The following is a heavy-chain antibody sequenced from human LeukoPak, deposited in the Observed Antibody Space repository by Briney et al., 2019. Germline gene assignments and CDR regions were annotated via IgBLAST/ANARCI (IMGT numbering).Heavy chain of an antibody. CDR1: GFTFSSYW. Sequence: GGSLRLSRAASGFTFSSYWMSWVRQAPGKGLEWVSVISGGGGTTYYADSVKGRFTISRDNSKDTLYLQMSNLRAEDTAVYYCAKDLAVVRGNAFDIWGQGTLVTVSS. D-gene: IGHD3-10*02. J-gene: IGHJ3*02. CDR2: ISGGGGTT. V-gene: IGHV3-23*01. CDR3: AKDLAVVRGNAFDI.